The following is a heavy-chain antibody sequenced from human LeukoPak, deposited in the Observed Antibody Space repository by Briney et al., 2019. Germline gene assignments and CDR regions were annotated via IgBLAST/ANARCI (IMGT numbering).Heavy chain of an antibody. D-gene: IGHD2-2*02. Sequence: NSSETLSLTCAVYGGSFSGYYWSWIRQPPGKGLEWIGEINHSGSTNSNPSLKSRVTISVDTSKNQFSLKLSSVTAADTAVYYCAREQIVVVPAAIDNWFDPWGQGTLVTVSS. CDR2: INHSGST. V-gene: IGHV4-34*01. J-gene: IGHJ5*02. CDR3: AREQIVVVPAAIDNWFDP. CDR1: GGSFSGYY.